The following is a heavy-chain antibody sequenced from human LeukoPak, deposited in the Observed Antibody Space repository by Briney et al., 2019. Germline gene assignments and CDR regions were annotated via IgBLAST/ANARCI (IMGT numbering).Heavy chain of an antibody. V-gene: IGHV5-51*01. J-gene: IGHJ6*02. Sequence: GESLKISCKGSGYSFTSYWIAWVRQMPGKGLGWMGIIYPGDSDTRYSPPFQGQVTISADKSINTAYLQWSSLKASDTAMYYCARGTVTTLGFYYGMDVWGQGTTVIVSS. CDR2: IYPGDSDT. CDR1: GYSFTSYW. D-gene: IGHD4-17*01. CDR3: ARGTVTTLGFYYGMDV.